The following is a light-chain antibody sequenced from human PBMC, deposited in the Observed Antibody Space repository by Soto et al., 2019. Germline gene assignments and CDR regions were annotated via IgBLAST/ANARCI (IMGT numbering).Light chain of an antibody. CDR2: KAS. V-gene: IGKV1-5*03. Sequence: DIQMTQSPSTLSASVGDRVTITGRASQTISSWLAWYQQEPGKAPKLLIYKASTLKSGVPSRFSGSGSGTEFTLTISSLQPDDFATYYCQHYNSYSEAFGQGTKVDIK. CDR3: QHYNSYSEA. J-gene: IGKJ1*01. CDR1: QTISSW.